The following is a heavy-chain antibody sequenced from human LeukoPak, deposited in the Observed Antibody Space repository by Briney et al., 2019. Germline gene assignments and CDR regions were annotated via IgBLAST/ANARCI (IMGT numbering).Heavy chain of an antibody. CDR3: TKMGNTSFDY. Sequence: GGSLRLSCAASGFTFSSYAVSWVRQAPGKGLEWVSSISRTSYNTYYADSVKGRLTISRDNFKNTLYLEMNSLRAEDTALYYCTKMGNTSFDYWGQGALVTVSS. D-gene: IGHD1/OR15-1a*01. CDR2: ISRTSYNT. J-gene: IGHJ4*02. V-gene: IGHV3-23*01. CDR1: GFTFSSYA.